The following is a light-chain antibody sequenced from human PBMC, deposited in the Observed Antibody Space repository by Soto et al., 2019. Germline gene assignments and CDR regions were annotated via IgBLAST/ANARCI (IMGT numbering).Light chain of an antibody. CDR3: QQNNSYPLT. CDR2: KAS. J-gene: IGKJ4*01. Sequence: DIQMTQSPATLSASVGDRVTITCRASHSISNWLAWYQQKPGKAPKLLIYKASTLQSGVPSRFSGSGSGTEFTLTISGLQPDDFAIYYCQQNNSYPLTFGGGTQMDIK. CDR1: HSISNW. V-gene: IGKV1-5*03.